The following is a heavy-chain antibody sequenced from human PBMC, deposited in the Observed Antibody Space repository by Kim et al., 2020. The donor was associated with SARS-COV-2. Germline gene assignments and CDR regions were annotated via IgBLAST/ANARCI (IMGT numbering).Heavy chain of an antibody. CDR3: AREGPKTYYYDSSGSYYFDY. CDR2: IIPIFGTA. Sequence: SVKVSCKASGGTFSSYAISWVRQAPGQGLEWMGGIIPIFGTANYAQKFQGRVTITADESTSTAYMELSSLRSEDTAVYYCAREGPKTYYYDSSGSYYFDYWGQGTLVTVSS. CDR1: GGTFSSYA. J-gene: IGHJ4*02. V-gene: IGHV1-69*13. D-gene: IGHD3-22*01.